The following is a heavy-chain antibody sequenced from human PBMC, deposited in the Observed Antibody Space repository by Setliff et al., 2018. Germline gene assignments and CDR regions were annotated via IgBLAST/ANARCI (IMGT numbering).Heavy chain of an antibody. J-gene: IGHJ3*02. CDR3: TRDTNIVVVPPHRTAFDI. CDR2: ISGYNSNT. V-gene: IGHV1-18*01. CDR1: GDSFSNYA. Sequence: EASVKVSCKASGDSFSNYAISWVRQAPGQGLEWVGWISGYNSNTIYAQNFQGRVTMTTDTSTGTADMELRNLRSDDTAVYYCTRDTNIVVVPPHRTAFDIWGQGTMVTVS. D-gene: IGHD2-2*01.